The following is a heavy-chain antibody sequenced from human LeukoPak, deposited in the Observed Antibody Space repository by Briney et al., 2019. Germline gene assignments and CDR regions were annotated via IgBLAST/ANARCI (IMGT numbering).Heavy chain of an antibody. CDR2: IYPGDSDT. V-gene: IGHV5-51*01. D-gene: IGHD3-22*01. CDR1: GYSFTSYW. J-gene: IGHJ4*02. Sequence: GESLKISCKGSGYSFTSYWIGWVRQMPGKGLEWMGIIYPGDSDTRYSPSFQGQVTISADKSISTAYLQWSSLKASGTAMYYCARLYYYDSSGYVPGFDYWGQGTLVTVSS. CDR3: ARLYYYDSSGYVPGFDY.